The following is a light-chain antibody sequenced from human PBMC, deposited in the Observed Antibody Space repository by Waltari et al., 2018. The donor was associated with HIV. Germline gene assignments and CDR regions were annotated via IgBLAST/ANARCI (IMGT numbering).Light chain of an antibody. CDR2: KDS. CDR3: QSADSSGTYYV. V-gene: IGLV3-25*03. J-gene: IGLJ1*01. CDR1: ALPKQY. Sequence: SYELTQPPSVSLSPGQTARITCSGDALPKQYAFWYKQRPGQAPVVGIYKDSEGPSGIPERISGASSGTTVTLTISGVQAEDEADYYCQSADSSGTYYVFGSGTKVTVL.